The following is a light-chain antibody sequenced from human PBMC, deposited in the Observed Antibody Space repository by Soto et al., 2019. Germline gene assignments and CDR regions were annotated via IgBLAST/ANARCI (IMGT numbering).Light chain of an antibody. Sequence: QSVLTQPPSASGTPGQRVTISCSGSSSNIGSNTVNWYQQLPGTAPKHLIFSNNQRPSGVPDRFSGSKSGTSASLAISGLQPEHEADYYCAAWDDSLSWVFGGGTKLTVL. CDR3: AAWDDSLSWV. CDR2: SNN. J-gene: IGLJ3*02. V-gene: IGLV1-44*01. CDR1: SSNIGSNT.